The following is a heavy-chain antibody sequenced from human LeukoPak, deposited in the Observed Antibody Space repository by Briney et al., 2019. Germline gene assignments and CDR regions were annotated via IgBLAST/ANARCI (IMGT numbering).Heavy chain of an antibody. CDR3: ARGHSSSWYDFDY. CDR1: GFTVSSNY. V-gene: IGHV3-66*01. D-gene: IGHD6-13*01. CDR2: IYSGGSA. J-gene: IGHJ4*02. Sequence: PGGSLRLSCAASGFTVSSNYMSWVRQAPGKGLEWVSVIYSGGSAYYADSVKGRFTISRDNSKNTLYLQMNSLRAEDTAVYYCARGHSSSWYDFDYWGQGTLVTVSS.